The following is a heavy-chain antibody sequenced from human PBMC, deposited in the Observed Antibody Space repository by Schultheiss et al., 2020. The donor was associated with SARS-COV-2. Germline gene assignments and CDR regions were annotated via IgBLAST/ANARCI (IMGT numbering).Heavy chain of an antibody. D-gene: IGHD3-10*01. CDR2: IYHSGST. J-gene: IGHJ4*02. CDR1: GGSISSGGYS. CDR3: AKDLWFGEPPGDS. V-gene: IGHV4-30-2*01. Sequence: SETLSLTCAVSGGSISSGGYSWSWIRQPPGKGLEWIGYIYHSGSTNYNPSLKSRVTISVDTSKNQFSLKLSSVTAADTALYYCAKDLWFGEPPGDSWGQGTLVTVSS.